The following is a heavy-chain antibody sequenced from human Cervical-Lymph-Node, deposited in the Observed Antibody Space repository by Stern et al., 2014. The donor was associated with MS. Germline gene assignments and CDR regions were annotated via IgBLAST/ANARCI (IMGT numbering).Heavy chain of an antibody. V-gene: IGHV4-39*01. J-gene: IGHJ5*02. D-gene: IGHD4-17*01. Sequence: VQLVESGPGLVKPSETLSLTCTVSGGSISSSSYFWGWIRQSPGKGLEWIGTLYPSGNTYYNPSLKSRVTISVDTSKNQFSLKMSSVTAADTAVYYCARHTVTGWFDPWGQGTLVTVSS. CDR3: ARHTVTGWFDP. CDR1: GGSISSSSYF. CDR2: LYPSGNT.